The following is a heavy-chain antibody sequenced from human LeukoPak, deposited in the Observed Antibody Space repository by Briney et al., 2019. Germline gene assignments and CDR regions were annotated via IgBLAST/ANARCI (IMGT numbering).Heavy chain of an antibody. CDR1: GLTYNRDW. J-gene: IGHJ3*02. D-gene: IGHD1-26*01. Sequence: GGSLRLSCISSGLTYNRDWMGWLRQAPGKGLEWLAHIKPDVSRIFYADSVKGRFAISRDNAKNSVYLQMNSLRAEDTAVYFCARLILWETSNAFDIWGQGTMVTVSS. CDR3: ARLILWETSNAFDI. CDR2: IKPDVSRI. V-gene: IGHV3-7*03.